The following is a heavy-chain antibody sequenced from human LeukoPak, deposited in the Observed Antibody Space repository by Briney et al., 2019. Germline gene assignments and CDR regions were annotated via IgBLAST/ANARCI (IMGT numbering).Heavy chain of an antibody. V-gene: IGHV1-69*13. Sequence: SVKVSCKASGGTFSSYAISWARQAPGQGLEWMGGIIPIFGTANYAQKFQGRVTITADESTSTAYMELSSLRSEDTAVYYCARVLGGITIFGVAQGAFDIWGQGTMVTVSS. CDR3: ARVLGGITIFGVAQGAFDI. CDR2: IIPIFGTA. CDR1: GGTFSSYA. J-gene: IGHJ3*02. D-gene: IGHD3-3*01.